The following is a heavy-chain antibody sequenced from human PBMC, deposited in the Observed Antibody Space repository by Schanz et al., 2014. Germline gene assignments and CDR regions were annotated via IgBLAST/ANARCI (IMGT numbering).Heavy chain of an antibody. J-gene: IGHJ4*02. CDR2: ISTYNGHT. CDR3: ARAPTRMNMFRGVTYFFDY. CDR1: GCMFDTYG. V-gene: IGHV1-18*04. Sequence: QVRLVQSGAEAREPGASVKVSCKATGCMFDTYGFAWVRQAPGQGLEWMGWISTYNGHTRYGQKFQDRLSLTTDTDTATAHVELRSLRTDDTAVYYCARAPTRMNMFRGVTYFFDYWGQGTLVTVSS. D-gene: IGHD3-10*01.